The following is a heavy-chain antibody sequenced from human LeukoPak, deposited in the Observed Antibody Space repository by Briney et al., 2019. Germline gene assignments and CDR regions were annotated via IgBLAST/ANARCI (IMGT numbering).Heavy chain of an antibody. D-gene: IGHD3-10*01. Sequence: GGSLRLSCAASGFTFSSYWMHWVRQAPGKGLVWVSRINSDGSSTSYADSVKGRFTVSRDNSKNTMYLEMNSLRAEDTAFYYCTRDWPRSPGGFDSWGQGTLVTVSS. J-gene: IGHJ4*02. V-gene: IGHV3-74*01. CDR3: TRDWPRSPGGFDS. CDR2: INSDGSST. CDR1: GFTFSSYW.